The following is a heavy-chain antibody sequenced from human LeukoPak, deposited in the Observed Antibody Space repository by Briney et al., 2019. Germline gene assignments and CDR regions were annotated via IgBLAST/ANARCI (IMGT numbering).Heavy chain of an antibody. CDR2: IIPIFGTA. Sequence: SVKVSCKASGGTFSSYAISWVRQAPGQGLEWMGGIIPIFGTANYAQKFQGRVTITADKSTSTAYMELSSLRSEDTAVYYCARGIQQWLARFDYWGQGTLVTVSS. CDR3: ARGIQQWLARFDY. CDR1: GGTFSSYA. D-gene: IGHD6-19*01. V-gene: IGHV1-69*06. J-gene: IGHJ4*02.